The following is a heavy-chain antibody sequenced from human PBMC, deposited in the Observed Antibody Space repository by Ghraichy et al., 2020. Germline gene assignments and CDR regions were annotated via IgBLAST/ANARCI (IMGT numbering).Heavy chain of an antibody. CDR1: GGSVSSGSYY. Sequence: SETLSLTCSVSGGSVSSGSYYWTWIRQPPGKELEWIGYVYYSGSTNSHPSLKSRVTISLDTSNNQFSLKLTSVTAADTAVYYCARWNYGFWRVFDYWGQGALVTVSS. CDR2: VYYSGST. J-gene: IGHJ4*02. V-gene: IGHV4-61*01. CDR3: ARWNYGFWRVFDY. D-gene: IGHD3-3*01.